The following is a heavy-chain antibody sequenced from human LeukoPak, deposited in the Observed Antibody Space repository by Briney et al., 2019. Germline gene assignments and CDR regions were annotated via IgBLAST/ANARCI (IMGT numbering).Heavy chain of an antibody. V-gene: IGHV4-59*01. CDR2: IYYSGST. Sequence: SETLSLTCTVSGGSISSYYWSWIRQPPGKGLEWIGYIYYSGSTHYNPSLKSRVTISVDTSKNQFSLKLSSVTAADTAVYYCARGYYYDSSGYPDAFDIWGQGTMVTVSS. D-gene: IGHD3-22*01. CDR3: ARGYYYDSSGYPDAFDI. CDR1: GGSISSYY. J-gene: IGHJ3*02.